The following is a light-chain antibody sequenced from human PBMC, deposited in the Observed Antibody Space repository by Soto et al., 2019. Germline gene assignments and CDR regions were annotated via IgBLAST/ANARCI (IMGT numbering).Light chain of an antibody. V-gene: IGKV1-5*01. CDR2: DAS. CDR3: QQYYSFPWT. CDR1: QSISTW. Sequence: DIQMTQSPSTLSASVGDRVTITCRASQSISTWLAWYQHKPGKAPKLLIYDASSLESGVPSRFSGSESGTEFTLTISSLQPEDFASYYCQQYYSFPWTFGPGTKVDIK. J-gene: IGKJ1*01.